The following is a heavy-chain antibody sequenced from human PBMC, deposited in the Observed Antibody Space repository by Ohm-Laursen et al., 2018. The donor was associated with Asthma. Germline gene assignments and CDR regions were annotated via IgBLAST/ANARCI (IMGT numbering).Heavy chain of an antibody. CDR1: GFSVSRHF. J-gene: IGHJ3*02. D-gene: IGHD1-26*01. Sequence: SLRLSCSASGFSVSRHFMNWIRQGPEKGLEWVSDIYPGGATFYADSVKGRFTISRDDSKNTLNLQMSSLRGDDTAVYYCARGPYLVGATPVDIWGQGTMVTVSS. V-gene: IGHV3-53*01. CDR2: IYPGGAT. CDR3: ARGPYLVGATPVDI.